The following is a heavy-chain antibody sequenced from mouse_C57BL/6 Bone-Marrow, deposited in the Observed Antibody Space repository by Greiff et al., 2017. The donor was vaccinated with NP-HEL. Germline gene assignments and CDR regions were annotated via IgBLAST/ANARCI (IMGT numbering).Heavy chain of an antibody. J-gene: IGHJ2*01. CDR1: GYSITSGYY. Sequence: EVQRVESGPGLVKPSQSLSLTCSVTGYSITSGYYWNWIRQFPGNKLEWMGYISYDGSNNYNPSLKNRISITRDTSKNQFFLKLNSVTTEDTATYYCARKDYGSSYIYYFDYWGQGTTLTVSS. CDR2: ISYDGSN. CDR3: ARKDYGSSYIYYFDY. D-gene: IGHD1-1*01. V-gene: IGHV3-6*01.